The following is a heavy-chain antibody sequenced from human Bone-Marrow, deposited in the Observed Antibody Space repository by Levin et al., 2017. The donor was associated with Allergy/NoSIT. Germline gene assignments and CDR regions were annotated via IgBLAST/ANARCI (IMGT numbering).Heavy chain of an antibody. V-gene: IGHV1-18*01. Sequence: ASVKVSCKASGYIFTDYGITWVRQAPGQGLEWLGWINPDNGDTYYAQNFQDRVTLTTDASTSTAYMELRGLKFDDTAVYFCAGDRPRRCTGGSCDGGYWGQGTLVTVSS. CDR2: INPDNGDT. CDR3: AGDRPRRCTGGSCDGGY. J-gene: IGHJ4*02. D-gene: IGHD2-15*01. CDR1: GYIFTDYG.